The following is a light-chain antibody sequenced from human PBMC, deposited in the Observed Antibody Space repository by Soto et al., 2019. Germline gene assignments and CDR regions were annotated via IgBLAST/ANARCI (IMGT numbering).Light chain of an antibody. J-gene: IGKJ1*01. Sequence: DIQMSQSPSPLSASVGDGVTTTCRSSQSISIWLAWYQQKPGKAPKLLIYKASSLGNGVPSRFSGSGSGTEFTLTISNLQPDDVATYYCQQYNAYSPWTFGQGTKV. CDR2: KAS. CDR3: QQYNAYSPWT. CDR1: QSISIW. V-gene: IGKV1-5*03.